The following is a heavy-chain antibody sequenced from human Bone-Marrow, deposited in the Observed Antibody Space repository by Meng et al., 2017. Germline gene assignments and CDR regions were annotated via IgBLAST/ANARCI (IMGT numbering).Heavy chain of an antibody. D-gene: IGHD3-10*01. CDR3: ARVSITMVRGVTTDAFDI. Sequence: GGSLRLSCAASGFTFSSYGMHWVRQAPGKGLEWVAVIWYDGSNKYYADSVKGRFTISRDNSKNTLYLQMNSLRAEDTAVYYCARVSITMVRGVTTDAFDIWGQGTMVTVSS. J-gene: IGHJ3*02. V-gene: IGHV3-33*01. CDR1: GFTFSSYG. CDR2: IWYDGSNK.